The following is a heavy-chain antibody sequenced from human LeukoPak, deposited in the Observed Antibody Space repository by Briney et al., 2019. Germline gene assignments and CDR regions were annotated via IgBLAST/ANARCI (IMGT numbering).Heavy chain of an antibody. D-gene: IGHD6-13*01. CDR1: GGSIRSYY. Sequence: SEPLSLPFSVPGGSIRSYYWSWVRPPAGKGLEWIGRIYSTGSTNYNPSLKSRVTMSVDTSKNQFSLRLRSVTAADTAVYYCARQIASAGTAGFDFWGQGALVTVSS. V-gene: IGHV4-4*07. J-gene: IGHJ4*02. CDR3: ARQIASAGTAGFDF. CDR2: IYSTGST.